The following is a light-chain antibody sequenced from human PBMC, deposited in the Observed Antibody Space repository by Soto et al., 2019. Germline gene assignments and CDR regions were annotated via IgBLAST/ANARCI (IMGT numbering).Light chain of an antibody. CDR3: QQRRQWPT. V-gene: IGKV3-11*01. J-gene: IGKJ2*01. CDR1: QSVSSF. CDR2: DAS. Sequence: EIVLTQSPATLSLSPGERATLSSRASQSVSSFLAWYQQQPGQTPRLLVYDASTRATGIPARFSGSGSGTDFTLTISSLEPEDFAVYYCQQRRQWPTFGQGTKLEI.